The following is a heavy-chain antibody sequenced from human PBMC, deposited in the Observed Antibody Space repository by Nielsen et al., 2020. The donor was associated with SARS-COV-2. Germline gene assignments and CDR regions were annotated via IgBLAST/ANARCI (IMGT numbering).Heavy chain of an antibody. D-gene: IGHD6-13*01. V-gene: IGHV3-21*01. CDR2: ISSSSSYI. CDR1: GFTFSSYS. CDR3: ARGYSSSWYGNWFDP. J-gene: IGHJ5*02. Sequence: GGSLRLSCAASGFTFSSYSMNWVRQAPGKGLEWVSSISSSSSYIYYADSVKGRFTISRDNAKNSLYLQMNSLRAEDTAVYYCARGYSSSWYGNWFDPWGQGTLVTVSS.